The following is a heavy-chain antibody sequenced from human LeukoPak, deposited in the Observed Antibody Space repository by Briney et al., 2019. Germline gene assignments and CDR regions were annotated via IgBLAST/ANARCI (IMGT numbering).Heavy chain of an antibody. Sequence: GGSLRLSCAASGFTFSSYGMHWVRQAPGKGLEWVAFIRYDGSNKYYADSVKGRFTISRDNSKNTLYLQMNSLRAEDTAVYYCAKDYDSSGYRYFDYWGQGTLVTVSS. CDR1: GFTFSSYG. D-gene: IGHD3-22*01. V-gene: IGHV3-30*02. CDR2: IRYDGSNK. CDR3: AKDYDSSGYRYFDY. J-gene: IGHJ4*02.